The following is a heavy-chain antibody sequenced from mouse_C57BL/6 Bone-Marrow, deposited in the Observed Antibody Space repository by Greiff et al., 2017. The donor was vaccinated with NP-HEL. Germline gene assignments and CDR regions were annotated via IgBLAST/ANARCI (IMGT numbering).Heavy chain of an antibody. J-gene: IGHJ2*01. CDR2: IDPSDSYT. D-gene: IGHD1-1*01. V-gene: IGHV1-59*01. CDR3: ARYACTTVVAHDY. Sequence: QVQLQQPGAELVRPGASVKLSCKASGYTFTSYWMHWVKQRPGQGLEWIGVIDPSDSYTNYNQKFKGKATLTVDTSSSTAYMQLSSLTSEDSAVYDCARYACTTVVAHDYWGQGTTLTVSS. CDR1: GYTFTSYW.